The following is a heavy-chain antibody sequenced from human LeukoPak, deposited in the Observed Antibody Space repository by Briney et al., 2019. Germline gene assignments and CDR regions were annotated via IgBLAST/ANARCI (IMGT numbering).Heavy chain of an antibody. Sequence: ASVKVSCKASGYTFTGYYMHWVRLAPVQGLEWMGWLDPNSDYTKYPQKFQGRVTMTRDTSISTAYMELSRLTPDDTAVYYCARARKGGTSGDYWGQGTLVTVSS. D-gene: IGHD4-23*01. V-gene: IGHV1-2*02. CDR2: LDPNSDYT. CDR3: ARARKGGTSGDY. CDR1: GYTFTGYY. J-gene: IGHJ4*02.